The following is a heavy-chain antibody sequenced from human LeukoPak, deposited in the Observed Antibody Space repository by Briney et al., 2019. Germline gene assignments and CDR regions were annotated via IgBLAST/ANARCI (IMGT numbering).Heavy chain of an antibody. CDR3: ARFAVHRRITVAGQFGLDY. J-gene: IGHJ4*02. CDR1: GYIFTSYN. V-gene: IGHV1-46*01. Sequence: ASVKVSCKASGYIFTSYNIYWVRLAPGQGLEWMGIINPSGGSTNYAQKFQGRVTMTRDTSTSTVYMELSSLRSEDTAVYYCARFAVHRRITVAGQFGLDYWGQGTLVSLSS. D-gene: IGHD6-19*01. CDR2: INPSGGST.